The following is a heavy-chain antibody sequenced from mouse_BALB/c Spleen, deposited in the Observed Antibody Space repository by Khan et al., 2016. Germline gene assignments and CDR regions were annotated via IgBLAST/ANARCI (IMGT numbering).Heavy chain of an antibody. CDR2: IWGDGST. V-gene: IGHV2-6-7*01. Sequence: VQLQESGPGLVAPSQSLSITCTVSGFSLIAYGVNWVRQPPGKGLEWLGMIWGDGSTDYNSALKSRLNITKDNSKRQVFLKMNSLQSDDAARYYCAGDGWGYYAMDYLGQGTSVTVSS. CDR3: AGDGWGYYAMDY. D-gene: IGHD2-2*01. CDR1: GFSLIAYG. J-gene: IGHJ4*01.